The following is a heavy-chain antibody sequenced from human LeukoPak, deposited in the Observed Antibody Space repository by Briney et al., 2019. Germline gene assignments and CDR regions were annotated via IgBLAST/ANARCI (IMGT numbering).Heavy chain of an antibody. D-gene: IGHD1-26*01. J-gene: IGHJ4*02. CDR3: AKRPLRKGGTYVDY. V-gene: IGHV3-23*01. CDR1: GLTFSDYA. CDR2: IGVSAGRT. Sequence: GESLRLSCAASGLTFSDYAMSWVRQAPGKGLEWVATIGVSAGRTYYADSVKGRFTISRDNSKNTVYLQMNSLRAGDRALYHCAKRPLRKGGTYVDYWGQGPLVAVSS.